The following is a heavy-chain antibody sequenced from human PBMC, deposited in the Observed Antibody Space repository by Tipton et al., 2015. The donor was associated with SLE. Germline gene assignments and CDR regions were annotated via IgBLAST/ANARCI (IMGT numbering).Heavy chain of an antibody. J-gene: IGHJ4*02. Sequence: LRLSCTVSGGSISSSSYYWGWIRQPPGKGLEWIGSIYHSGSTNYNSSLKSRVTMSVDTSKNQFSLSLSSVTAADTAVYYCARRGSSFGEGFDYWGQGTLVTVSS. CDR2: IYHSGST. V-gene: IGHV4-39*07. CDR3: ARRGSSFGEGFDY. CDR1: GGSISSSSYY. D-gene: IGHD6-6*01.